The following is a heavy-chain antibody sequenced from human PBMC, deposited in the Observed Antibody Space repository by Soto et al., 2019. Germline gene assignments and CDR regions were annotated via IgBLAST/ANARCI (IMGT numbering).Heavy chain of an antibody. V-gene: IGHV2-5*02. Sequence: QITLKESGPTLVKPTQTLTLTCTFSGFSLSTSGVGVGWIRQPPGKALEWLALIYWDDDKRYSPSLKSRLTIPKATPKHQVVLTMTNRDPVDTAPYYCAHTPRGPQDYGDLVFDYWGQGTLVTVSS. CDR1: GFSLSTSGVG. D-gene: IGHD4-17*01. J-gene: IGHJ4*02. CDR3: AHTPRGPQDYGDLVFDY. CDR2: IYWDDDK.